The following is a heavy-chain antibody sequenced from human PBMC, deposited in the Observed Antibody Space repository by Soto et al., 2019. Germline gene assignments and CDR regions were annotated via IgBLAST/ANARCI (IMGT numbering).Heavy chain of an antibody. CDR2: FDPEDGET. CDR1: GYTLTELS. Sequence: ASVKVSCKVSGYTLTELSMHWVRQAPGKGLEWMGGFDPEDGETIYAQKFQGRVTMTEDTSTDTAYMELSSLRSEDTAVYYCAKAFYYGSGSYYPFDYWGQGTLVTVPQ. D-gene: IGHD3-10*01. V-gene: IGHV1-24*01. J-gene: IGHJ4*02. CDR3: AKAFYYGSGSYYPFDY.